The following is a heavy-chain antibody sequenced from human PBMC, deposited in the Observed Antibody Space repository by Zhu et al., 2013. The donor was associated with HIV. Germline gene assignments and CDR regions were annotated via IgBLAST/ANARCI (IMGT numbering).Heavy chain of an antibody. CDR2: INPNSGGT. CDR1: GYSFTGYY. D-gene: IGHD2-15*01. V-gene: IGHV1-2*02. Sequence: QVQLVQSGTEVKKPGASVKVSCKASGYSFTGYYFHWVRQAPGQGLEWMGWINPNSGGTKYAQKFHGRVTMTRDTSISTAYMELSRLKFDDTAVYYCARRYCSGGSCYSGWFDPWGQGTLVTVSS. CDR3: ARRYCSGGSCYSGWFDP. J-gene: IGHJ5*02.